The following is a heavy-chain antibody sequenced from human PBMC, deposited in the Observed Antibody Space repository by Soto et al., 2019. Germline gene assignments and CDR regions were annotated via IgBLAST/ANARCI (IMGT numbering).Heavy chain of an antibody. V-gene: IGHV1-46*01. CDR2: TNPSGGST. CDR3: ARDYPEIYCSGGSCYDPGYYYYGMDV. CDR1: GYTFTSYY. D-gene: IGHD2-15*01. Sequence: ASVKVSCKASGYTFTSYYMHWVRQAPGQGLEWMGITNPSGGSTSYAQKFQGRVTMTRDTSTSTVYMELSSLRSEDTAVYYCARDYPEIYCSGGSCYDPGYYYYGMDVWGQGTTVTVSS. J-gene: IGHJ6*02.